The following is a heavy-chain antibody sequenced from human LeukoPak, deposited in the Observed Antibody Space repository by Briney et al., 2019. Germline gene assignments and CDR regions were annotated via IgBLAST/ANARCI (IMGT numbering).Heavy chain of an antibody. CDR1: GFTFDDYG. Sequence: GGSLRLSCAASGFTFDDYGMSRVRQAPGKGLEWVSGINWNGGSTGYADSVKGRFTISRDNAKNSLYLQMNSLRAEDTALYHCARGGRGYSGYDFAFDIWGQGTMVTVSS. CDR3: ARGGRGYSGYDFAFDI. V-gene: IGHV3-20*01. J-gene: IGHJ3*02. CDR2: INWNGGST. D-gene: IGHD5-12*01.